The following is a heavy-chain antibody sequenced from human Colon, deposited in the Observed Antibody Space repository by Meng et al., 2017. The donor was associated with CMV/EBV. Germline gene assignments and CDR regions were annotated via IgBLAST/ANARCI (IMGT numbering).Heavy chain of an antibody. CDR3: AKGQKGYYYYGMDV. J-gene: IGHJ6*02. V-gene: IGHV3-23*01. CDR2: ISGSGGST. CDR1: GGSVSSGSSY. Sequence: GGSLRLSCTVSGGSVSSGSSYWSWVRQPPGKGLEWVSAISGSGGSTYYADSVKGRFTISRDNSKNTLYLQMNSLRAEDTAVYYCAKGQKGYYYYGMDVWGQGTTVTVSS.